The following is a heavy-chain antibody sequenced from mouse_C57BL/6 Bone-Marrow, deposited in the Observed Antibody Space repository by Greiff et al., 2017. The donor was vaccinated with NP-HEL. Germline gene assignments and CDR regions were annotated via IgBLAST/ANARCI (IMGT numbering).Heavy chain of an antibody. Sequence: EVQLVESGGGLVKPGGSLKLSCAASGFTFSDYGMHWVRQAPEKGLEWVAYISSGSSTIYYADTVKGRFTISRDNAKNTLFLQMTSLRSEDTAMYYCARPGRYYGSSHWYFDVWGTGTTVTVSS. CDR2: ISSGSSTI. CDR3: ARPGRYYGSSHWYFDV. D-gene: IGHD1-1*01. V-gene: IGHV5-17*01. J-gene: IGHJ1*03. CDR1: GFTFSDYG.